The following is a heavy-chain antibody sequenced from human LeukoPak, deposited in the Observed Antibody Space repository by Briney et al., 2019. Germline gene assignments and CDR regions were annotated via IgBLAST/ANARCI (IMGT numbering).Heavy chain of an antibody. D-gene: IGHD2-15*01. CDR2: ISYDGSNK. CDR3: ARGQDIVVFDP. CDR1: GFTFSSYA. V-gene: IGHV3-30-3*01. J-gene: IGHJ5*02. Sequence: PGRSLRLSCAASGFTFSSYAMHWVRQAPGKGLEWVAVISYDGSNKYYADSVKGRFTISRDNSKNTLYLQMNSLRAEDTAVYYCARGQDIVVFDPWGQGTLVTVSS.